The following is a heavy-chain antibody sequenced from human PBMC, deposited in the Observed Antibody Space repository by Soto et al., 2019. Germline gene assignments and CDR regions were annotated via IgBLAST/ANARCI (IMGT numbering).Heavy chain of an antibody. CDR2: IFYSGSI. CDR1: VGSFKSYY. D-gene: IGHD2-15*01. V-gene: IGHV4-59*01. CDR3: ARVGGAPLGAFDI. Sequence: QVQLQESGPGLVKPSETLSLTCSVSVGSFKSYYWGWIRPPPGGGLEWIGYIFYSGSIEYNPSLKSRVTISLDTSENQFSLKLTSMTSADTAVYYCARVGGAPLGAFDIWGQGTTVTVSS. J-gene: IGHJ3*02.